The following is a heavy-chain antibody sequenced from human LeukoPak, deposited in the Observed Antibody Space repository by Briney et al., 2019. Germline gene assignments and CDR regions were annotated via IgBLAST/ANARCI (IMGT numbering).Heavy chain of an antibody. D-gene: IGHD7-27*01. Sequence: SVKVSCKASGGTFSKYTTSWVRQRPGQGLEWMGGITPLFGTANYAQKFQGRVTITADESASTAYMELSSLRSEDTAVYYCARDQIWGYSRSYYYGMDVWGQGTTVTVSS. J-gene: IGHJ6*02. CDR3: ARDQIWGYSRSYYYGMDV. CDR1: GGTFSKYT. V-gene: IGHV1-69*13. CDR2: ITPLFGTA.